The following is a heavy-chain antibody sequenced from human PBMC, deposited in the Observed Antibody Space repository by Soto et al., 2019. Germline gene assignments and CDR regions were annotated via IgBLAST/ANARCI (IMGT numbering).Heavy chain of an antibody. J-gene: IGHJ4*02. D-gene: IGHD4-17*01. V-gene: IGHV1-2*02. CDR2: INPNSGGT. Sequence: EASVKVSCKASGYTFTGYYMHWVRQAPGQGLEWMGWINPNSGGTNYAQKFQSRVTMTRDTSISTAYMELSRLRSDDTAVYYCARSHGDFDTYFDYWGQGTLVTVSS. CDR1: GYTFTGYY. CDR3: ARSHGDFDTYFDY.